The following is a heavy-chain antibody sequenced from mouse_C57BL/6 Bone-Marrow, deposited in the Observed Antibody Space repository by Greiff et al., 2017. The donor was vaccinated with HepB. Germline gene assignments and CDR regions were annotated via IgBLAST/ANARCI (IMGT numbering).Heavy chain of an antibody. D-gene: IGHD2-12*01. CDR3: ARGSYRGYYAMDY. J-gene: IGHJ4*01. CDR2: ISNGGGST. Sequence: EVMLVESGGGLVQPGGSLKLSCAASGFTFSDYYMSWVRQTPEKRLEWVAYISNGGGSTYYPDTVKGRFTISRDNAKNTLYLQMSRLKSEDTAMYYCARGSYRGYYAMDYWGQGTSVTVSS. V-gene: IGHV5-12*01. CDR1: GFTFSDYY.